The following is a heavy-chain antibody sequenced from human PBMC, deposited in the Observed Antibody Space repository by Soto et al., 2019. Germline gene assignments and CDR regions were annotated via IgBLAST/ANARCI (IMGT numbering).Heavy chain of an antibody. CDR2: IYSSGIT. V-gene: IGHV4-4*07. J-gene: IGHJ3*02. CDR1: GDSINDSY. CDR3: ARLSFFDAFDI. Sequence: PSETLSLTCSVSGDSINDSYWNRIRQPAGKGLEWIGRIYSSGITNYKPSLKSRLTMSVDTSKNQFSLRLSSVTAADTALYYCARLSFFDAFDIWGQGTMVTVSS. D-gene: IGHD3-10*01.